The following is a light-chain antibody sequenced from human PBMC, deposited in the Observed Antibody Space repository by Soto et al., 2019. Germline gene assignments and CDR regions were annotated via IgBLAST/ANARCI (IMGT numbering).Light chain of an antibody. V-gene: IGKV3-15*01. Sequence: IVMTQSPATLSVSPGESATLSCRASQSISNNLAWYQHKPGQAPRLLIYGVSTRATGIPARFSGSGSGTEFTLTISSLQSEDFAVYYCQQYNTWPPYTFGQGPSWRSN. CDR3: QQYNTWPPYT. CDR1: QSISNN. CDR2: GVS. J-gene: IGKJ2*01.